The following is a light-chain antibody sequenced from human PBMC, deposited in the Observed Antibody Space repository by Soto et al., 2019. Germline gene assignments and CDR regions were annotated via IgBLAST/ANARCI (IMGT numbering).Light chain of an antibody. J-gene: IGLJ2*01. Sequence: QAVVTQPPSASGTPGQRVTISCSGSSSNIGINTVNWYQQLPGTAPKVLIYSNNQRPSGVTDRFSGSKSGTSASLTISGLQSEDEADYYCAAWDDSLNGVVFGGGTKVTVL. CDR2: SNN. CDR3: AAWDDSLNGVV. CDR1: SSNIGINT. V-gene: IGLV1-44*01.